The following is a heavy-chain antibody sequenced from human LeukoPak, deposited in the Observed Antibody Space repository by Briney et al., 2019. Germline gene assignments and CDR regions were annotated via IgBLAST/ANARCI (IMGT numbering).Heavy chain of an antibody. CDR1: GFTFSSYW. V-gene: IGHV3-7*03. CDR3: ARLSSGWYGDFDY. Sequence: PGGSLRLSCAASGFTFSSYWMSWVRQAPGKGLEWVANIKQDGSEKYYVDSVKGRFTISRDNAQNSLHLQMNSLRAEDTAVYYCARLSSGWYGDFDYWGLGTLVTVSS. D-gene: IGHD6-19*01. CDR2: IKQDGSEK. J-gene: IGHJ4*02.